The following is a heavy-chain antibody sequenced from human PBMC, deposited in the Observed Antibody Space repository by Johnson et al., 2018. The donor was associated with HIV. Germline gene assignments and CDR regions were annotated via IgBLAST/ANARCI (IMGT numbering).Heavy chain of an antibody. CDR2: IYSGGST. CDR1: GFIVSGNH. Sequence: VQLVVSGGGLVQPGGSLRLSCAASGFIVSGNHMNWVSQAPGKGLEWVSVIYSGGSTYHADSVKGRFTISRDNSKNTLYLQMNSLRAEDTAVYYCAKTHSGSYYDAFDIWGQGTMVTVSS. J-gene: IGHJ3*02. V-gene: IGHV3-66*01. CDR3: AKTHSGSYYDAFDI. D-gene: IGHD1-26*01.